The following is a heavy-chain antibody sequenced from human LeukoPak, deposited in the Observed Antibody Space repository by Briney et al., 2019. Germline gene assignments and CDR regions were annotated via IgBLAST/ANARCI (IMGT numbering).Heavy chain of an antibody. CDR3: ARELLLWFGESLKTNWFDP. CDR1: GFTFSSYS. Sequence: GGSLRLSCAASGFTFSSYSMNWVRQAPGKGLEWVSYISSSSSTIYYADSVKGRSTISRDNAKNSLYLQMNSLRAEDTAVYYCARELLLWFGESLKTNWFDPWGQGTLVTVSS. V-gene: IGHV3-48*01. D-gene: IGHD3-10*01. CDR2: ISSSSSTI. J-gene: IGHJ5*02.